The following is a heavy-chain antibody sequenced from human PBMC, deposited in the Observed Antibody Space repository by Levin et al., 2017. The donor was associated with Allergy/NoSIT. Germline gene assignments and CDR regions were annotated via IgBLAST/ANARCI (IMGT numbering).Heavy chain of an antibody. J-gene: IGHJ4*02. CDR2: IYSGGST. CDR1: GFTVSSNY. V-gene: IGHV3-53*01. D-gene: IGHD3-3*01. CDR3: ARVTYYDFWSGYPV. Sequence: TGGSLRLSCAASGFTVSSNYMSWVRQAPGKGLEWVSVIYSGGSTYYADSVKGRFTISRDNSKNTLYLQMNSLRAEDTAVYYCARVTYYDFWSGYPVWGQGTLVTVSS.